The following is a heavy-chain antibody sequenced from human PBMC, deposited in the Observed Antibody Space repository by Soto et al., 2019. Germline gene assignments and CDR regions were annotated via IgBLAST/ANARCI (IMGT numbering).Heavy chain of an antibody. D-gene: IGHD3-10*01. CDR3: AAPRDEYGSGVSWFTYGMDI. CDR2: INPNSGGT. J-gene: IGHJ6*02. V-gene: IGHV1-2*04. Sequence: GASVKVSCKASGYTFTGYYMHWVRQAPGQGLEWMGWINPNSGGTNYAQKFQGWVTMTRDTSISTAYMELSRLRSDDTAIYYCAAPRDEYGSGVSWFTYGMDIWGQGTTVTVSS. CDR1: GYTFTGYY.